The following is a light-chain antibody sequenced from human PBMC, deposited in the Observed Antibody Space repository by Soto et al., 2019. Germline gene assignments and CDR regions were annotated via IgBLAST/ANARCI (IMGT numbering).Light chain of an antibody. CDR1: QTVSSK. CDR3: QQYNNWPPIT. J-gene: IGKJ5*01. V-gene: IGKV3-15*01. Sequence: IVMTQSPATLSLSPGERATISCRASQTVSSKLAWYQQKPGQAPRLLLYGASTRATGVPARFSGSGSGTDLTLTISSLEPEDFAVYYCQQYNNWPPITFGQGTRLEIK. CDR2: GAS.